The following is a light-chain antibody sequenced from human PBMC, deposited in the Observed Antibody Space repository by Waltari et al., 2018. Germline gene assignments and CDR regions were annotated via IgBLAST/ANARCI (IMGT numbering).Light chain of an antibody. Sequence: IITCRASQTIYDYLNWYQQKPGKAPKLLISTASNLESGVPSRFSGRGYGTQFTLTISGLQPEDFATYYCLQSSITQGTFGPGTTVDIK. CDR1: QTIYDY. J-gene: IGKJ3*01. CDR3: LQSSITQGT. CDR2: TAS. V-gene: IGKV1-39*01.